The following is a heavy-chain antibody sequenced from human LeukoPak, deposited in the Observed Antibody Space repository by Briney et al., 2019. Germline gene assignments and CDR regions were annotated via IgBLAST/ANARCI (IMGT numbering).Heavy chain of an antibody. V-gene: IGHV3-48*01. Sequence: GGSLRLSCAASGFTFSSYSMNWVRQAPGKGLEWVSYISSSSSTIYYADSVKGRFTTSRDNAKNSLYLQMNSLRVEDTAVYYCARGSSGWYEGAYYFDYWGQGTLVTVSS. CDR1: GFTFSSYS. J-gene: IGHJ4*02. CDR3: ARGSSGWYEGAYYFDY. CDR2: ISSSSSTI. D-gene: IGHD6-19*01.